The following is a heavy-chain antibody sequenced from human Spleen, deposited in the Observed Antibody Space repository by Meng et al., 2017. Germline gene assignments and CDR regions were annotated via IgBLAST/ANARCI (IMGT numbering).Heavy chain of an antibody. V-gene: IGHV1-2*06. CDR3: AREGLTGDFDY. Sequence: QGDVVQSGAEAKKPAASVNGSCKASGYTFTGYNMHWVRQAPGQGLEWMGRINPNSGGTNYAQKFQGRVTMTRDTSISTAYMELSRLRSDDTAVYYCAREGLTGDFDYWGQGTLVTVSS. CDR1: GYTFTGYN. CDR2: INPNSGGT. J-gene: IGHJ4*02. D-gene: IGHD7-27*01.